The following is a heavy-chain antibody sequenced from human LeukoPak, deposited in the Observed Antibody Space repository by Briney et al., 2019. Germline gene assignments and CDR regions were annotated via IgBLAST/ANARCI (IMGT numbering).Heavy chain of an antibody. CDR3: VRDNSGLAGVSLDL. CDR1: GYMFVSRG. D-gene: IGHD6-13*01. V-gene: IGHV1-18*01. CDR2: IGVRTGQT. J-gene: IGHJ4*02. Sequence: ASVKVSCKASGYMFVSRGFTWVRQAPGQGLEGMGWIGVRTGQTQFAQQFRDKFTMTTNTSTTTAFMELKSLRPDDTAVYYCVRDNSGLAGVSLDLWGQGTQVIVSS.